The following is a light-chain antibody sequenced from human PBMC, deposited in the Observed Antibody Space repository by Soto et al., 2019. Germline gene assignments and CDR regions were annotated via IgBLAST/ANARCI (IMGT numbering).Light chain of an antibody. V-gene: IGKV3-20*01. CDR3: QQYGSSPLT. CDR2: GAT. Sequence: EIVLTQSPGTLSLSPGERATLSCRASQSVSSSYLAWYQQKPGQAPRFLIYGATTRASGILDRFSGSGSGTDFTLTISRLEPEDFAVYYCQQYGSSPLTFGGGTKVEIK. J-gene: IGKJ4*01. CDR1: QSVSSSY.